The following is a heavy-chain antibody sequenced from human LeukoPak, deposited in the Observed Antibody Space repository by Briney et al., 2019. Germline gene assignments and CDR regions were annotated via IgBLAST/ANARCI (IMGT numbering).Heavy chain of an antibody. Sequence: PGGSLRLSCAASGFTFSSYSMNWVRQAPGKGLEWVSSISSSSSYIYYADSVKGRFTISRDNAKNSLYLQMNSLRAEDTAVYYCARPDSSGYYVDYWGQGTLVTVSS. CDR3: ARPDSSGYYVDY. CDR1: GFTFSSYS. V-gene: IGHV3-21*01. CDR2: ISSSSSYI. D-gene: IGHD3-22*01. J-gene: IGHJ4*02.